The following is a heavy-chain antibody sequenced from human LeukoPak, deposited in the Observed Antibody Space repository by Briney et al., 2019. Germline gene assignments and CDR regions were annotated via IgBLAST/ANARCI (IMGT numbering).Heavy chain of an antibody. CDR3: ARPRRGKMAARVAFDI. J-gene: IGHJ3*02. Sequence: SQTLSLTCAISGDSVASNIAAWNWIRQSPSRGLEWLGRTYYRSKWYNDYAVSVKSRITINPVTSKNQFSLRLNSVTPEDTAVYYCARPRRGKMAARVAFDIWGQGTMVTVSS. CDR1: GDSVASNIAA. CDR2: TYYRSKWYN. D-gene: IGHD5-24*01. V-gene: IGHV6-1*01.